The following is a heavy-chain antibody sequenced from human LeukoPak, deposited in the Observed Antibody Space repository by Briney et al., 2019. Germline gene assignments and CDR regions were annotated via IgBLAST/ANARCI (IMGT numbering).Heavy chain of an antibody. D-gene: IGHD3-3*02. CDR3: ARDFFHSDISRPFDY. Sequence: GRSLRLSCAASGFIFSRYTINWVRQAPGKGLEWVSSIWSDSAEIHYADSVKGRFTISRDNAKDSLYLQVNSLRAEDSAVYYCARDFFHSDISRPFDYWGQGTLVTVSS. V-gene: IGHV3-21*01. J-gene: IGHJ4*02. CDR2: IWSDSAEI. CDR1: GFIFSRYT.